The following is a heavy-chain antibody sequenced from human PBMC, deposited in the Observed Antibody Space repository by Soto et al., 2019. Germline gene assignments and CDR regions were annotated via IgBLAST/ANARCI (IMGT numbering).Heavy chain of an antibody. CDR1: GYTFNSYG. CDR3: ARDPALGGPFDY. D-gene: IGHD3-16*01. J-gene: IGHJ4*02. V-gene: IGHV1-18*01. Sequence: QVQLVQSGAEVKKPGASVKVSCKASGYTFNSYGISWVRQAPGQGLEWMGWISAYNGNTKCAQKVQGRVTXXTXXSTSTAYMELRSLRSDDTAVYYCARDPALGGPFDYWGQGTLVTVSS. CDR2: ISAYNGNT.